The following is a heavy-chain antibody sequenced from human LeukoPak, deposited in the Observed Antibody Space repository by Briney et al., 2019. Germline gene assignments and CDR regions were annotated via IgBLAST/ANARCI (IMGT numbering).Heavy chain of an antibody. D-gene: IGHD2-2*01. CDR1: GFTFSSYS. Sequence: GSLRLSCAASGFTFSSYSMNWVRQAPGKGLEWVSSISSSSSYIYYADSVKGRFTISRDNAKNSLYLQMNSLRAEDTAVYYCARGGFERGIVVVPAALNWFDPWGQGTLVTVFS. CDR2: ISSSSSYI. J-gene: IGHJ5*02. CDR3: ARGGFERGIVVVPAALNWFDP. V-gene: IGHV3-21*01.